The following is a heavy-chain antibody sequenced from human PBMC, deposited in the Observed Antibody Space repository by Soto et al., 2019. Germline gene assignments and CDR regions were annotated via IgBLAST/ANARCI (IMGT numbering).Heavy chain of an antibody. CDR3: AKGDIVGALIDY. D-gene: IGHD1-26*01. J-gene: IGHJ4*02. Sequence: GGSLRLSCAASGFTFSSYGMHWVRQAPGKGLEWVAVISYDGSNKYYADSVKGRFTISRDNSKNTLYLQMNSLRAEDTAVYYCAKGDIVGALIDYWGQGTLVTVSS. CDR2: ISYDGSNK. V-gene: IGHV3-30*18. CDR1: GFTFSSYG.